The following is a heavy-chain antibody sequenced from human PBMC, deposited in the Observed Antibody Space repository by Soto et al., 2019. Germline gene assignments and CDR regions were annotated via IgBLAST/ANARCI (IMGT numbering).Heavy chain of an antibody. CDR2: IYHSGTT. J-gene: IGHJ4*02. CDR3: ARDMPYGAGSLAGCDY. Sequence: SETLSLTCTVSGVSITGSYWSWIRQTPGTTLEWIGYIYHSGTTTYNPSLKSRVSISVDTSKNQFSLRLTSVIAADTAVYYCARDMPYGAGSLAGCDYWGQGAMGTVSS. D-gene: IGHD1-26*01. CDR1: GVSITGSY. V-gene: IGHV4-59*01.